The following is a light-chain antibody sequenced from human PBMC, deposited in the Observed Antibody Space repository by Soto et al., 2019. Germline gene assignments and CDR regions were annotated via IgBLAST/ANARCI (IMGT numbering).Light chain of an antibody. Sequence: QSVLTQPASVSGSPGQSITISCTGTSSDVGGYNYVSWYQHHPGKAPKLMIYDVSDRTSGISNRFSGFKSGNTASLTISGLQAEDEADYYCSSYTTSSTVVFGGGTKLTVL. CDR1: SSDVGGYNY. CDR2: DVS. CDR3: SSYTTSSTVV. V-gene: IGLV2-14*03. J-gene: IGLJ2*01.